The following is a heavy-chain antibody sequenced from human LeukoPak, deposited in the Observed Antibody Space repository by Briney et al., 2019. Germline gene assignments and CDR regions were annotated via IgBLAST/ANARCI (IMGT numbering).Heavy chain of an antibody. Sequence: GGSLRLSCAASGFTFSSYAMSWVRQAPGKGLEWVSAISGSGGSTYYADSVKGRFTISRDNSKNTLYLQMNSLGAEDTAVYYCAKDPLYDSSGYYYNYRGRGTLVTVSS. J-gene: IGHJ4*02. CDR2: ISGSGGST. V-gene: IGHV3-23*01. CDR3: AKDPLYDSSGYYYNY. D-gene: IGHD3-22*01. CDR1: GFTFSSYA.